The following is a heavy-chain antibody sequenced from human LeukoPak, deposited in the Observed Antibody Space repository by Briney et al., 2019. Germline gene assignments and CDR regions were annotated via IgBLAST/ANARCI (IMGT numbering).Heavy chain of an antibody. Sequence: SVKVSCKASGGTFSSYVISWVRQAPGQGLEWMGGIIPIFGTANYAQKLQGRVTMTTDTSTSTAYRELRSLRSDDTAVYYCARDTLSGYSSGWYGENWFDPWGQGTLVTVSS. J-gene: IGHJ5*02. CDR1: GGTFSSYV. V-gene: IGHV1-69*05. CDR2: IIPIFGTA. D-gene: IGHD6-19*01. CDR3: ARDTLSGYSSGWYGENWFDP.